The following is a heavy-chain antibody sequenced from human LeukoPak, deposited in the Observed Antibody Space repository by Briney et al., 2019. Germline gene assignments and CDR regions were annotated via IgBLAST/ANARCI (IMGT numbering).Heavy chain of an antibody. CDR1: GFTFSNYA. CDR3: AKGAQDFGDSTTDY. D-gene: IGHD4-17*01. V-gene: IGHV3-23*01. Sequence: QPGGSLRLSCAASGFTFSNYAMSWFRQAPGKGLEWVSVVSGSGGRTYYADSVKGRFTISRDNSKNTLFLQMNSLRAEDTAVYYCAKGAQDFGDSTTDYWGQGTLVTVSS. J-gene: IGHJ4*02. CDR2: VSGSGGRT.